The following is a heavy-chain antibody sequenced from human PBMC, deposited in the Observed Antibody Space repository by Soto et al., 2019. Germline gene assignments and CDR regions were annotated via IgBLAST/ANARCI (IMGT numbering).Heavy chain of an antibody. CDR2: IYYRGST. J-gene: IGHJ4*02. V-gene: IGHV4-30-4*01. CDR1: GGSISTADYY. CDR3: VSDYDSGGYIGY. D-gene: IGHD3-22*01. Sequence: QVQLHESGPELVRPSQTLSLTCNVSGGSISTADYYWSWIRQPPGKGLEWIGYIYYRGSTYYNPSLESRVAISIDTSKNQFSLNLTSVTAADTAVYYCVSDYDSGGYIGYWGQGTLVTVSS.